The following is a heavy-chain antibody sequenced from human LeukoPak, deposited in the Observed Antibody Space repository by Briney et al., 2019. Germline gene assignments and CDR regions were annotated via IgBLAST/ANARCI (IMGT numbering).Heavy chain of an antibody. V-gene: IGHV3-23*01. J-gene: IGHJ4*02. CDR2: ISGSGGST. D-gene: IGHD4-17*01. CDR1: GFTFSSYA. Sequence: PGGSLRLSCAASGFTFSSYAMSWVRQAPGKGLEWVSAISGSGGSTYYADSVKGRFTISRDNSKNTLYLQMNSLRAEDTAVYYCAKDWADYGDYRYFDYWGQGTLVTVSS. CDR3: AKDWADYGDYRYFDY.